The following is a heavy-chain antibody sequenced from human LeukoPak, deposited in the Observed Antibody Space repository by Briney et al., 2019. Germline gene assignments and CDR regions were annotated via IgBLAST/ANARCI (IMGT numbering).Heavy chain of an antibody. V-gene: IGHV3-69-1*02. Sequence: GGTLRLSCVASGFTISGYGVTWVGQAPGKWLEWVSGFSNSGITHYADSVKGRFTISRDNAKNSLYLQMDSLRAEDTAVYYCAELGITMIGGVWGKGTTVTISS. D-gene: IGHD3-10*02. CDR2: FSNSGIT. J-gene: IGHJ6*04. CDR1: GFTISGYG. CDR3: AELGITMIGGV.